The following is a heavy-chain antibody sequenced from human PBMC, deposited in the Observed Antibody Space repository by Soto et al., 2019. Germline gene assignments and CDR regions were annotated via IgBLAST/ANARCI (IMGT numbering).Heavy chain of an antibody. CDR2: IYYSGST. CDR3: ARERDGYNVYFDY. D-gene: IGHD5-12*01. CDR1: GGSISSGDYY. V-gene: IGHV4-30-4*01. Sequence: SETLSLTCTVSGGSISSGDYYWSWIRQPPGKGLEWIGYIYYSGSTYYNPSLKSRVTISVDTSKNQFSLKLSSVTAADTAVYYCARERDGYNVYFDYWGQGTLVTV. J-gene: IGHJ4*02.